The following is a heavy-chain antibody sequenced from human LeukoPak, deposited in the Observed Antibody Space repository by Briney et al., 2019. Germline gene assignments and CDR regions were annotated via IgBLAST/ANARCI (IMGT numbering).Heavy chain of an antibody. V-gene: IGHV4-34*01. CDR2: INHSGST. D-gene: IGHD3-9*01. CDR1: GGSFSGYY. J-gene: IGHJ4*02. CDR3: AREGYYDILTGYSLALDY. Sequence: SETLSLTCAVYGGSFSGYYWSWLRQPPGKGLEWIGEINHSGSTNYNPSLKSRVTISVDTSKNQFSLKLSSVTAADTAVYYCAREGYYDILTGYSLALDYWGQGTLVTVSS.